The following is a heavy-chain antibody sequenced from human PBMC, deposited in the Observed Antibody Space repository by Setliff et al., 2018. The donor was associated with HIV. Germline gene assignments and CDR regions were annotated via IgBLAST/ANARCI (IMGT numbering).Heavy chain of an antibody. CDR1: GASIRSYY. V-gene: IGHV4-59*01. J-gene: IGHJ3*01. Sequence: SETLSLTCIVSGASIRSYYWAWIRQSPGRGLQYLGHLYYSGITNYNPSLKSRITMSMDTSKNQFSLQLSSVTAADTAVYYCARIPWVATLWGGAFDLWGHGTMVTVSS. CDR3: ARIPWVATLWGGAFDL. D-gene: IGHD5-12*01. CDR2: LYYSGIT.